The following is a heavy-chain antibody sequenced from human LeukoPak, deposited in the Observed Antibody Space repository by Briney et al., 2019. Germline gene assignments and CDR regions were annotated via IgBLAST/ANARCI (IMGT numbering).Heavy chain of an antibody. D-gene: IGHD4-11*01. V-gene: IGHV3-66*01. Sequence: GGSLRLSCAASGFTVSSNYMTWVRQAPGKGLEWVSVIYSGGSTNYADSVKGRFTISRDNSKNTLYLQMNSLRAEVTAVYYCARSAVTTPPPFDYWGQGTLVTVSS. CDR2: IYSGGST. CDR1: GFTVSSNY. CDR3: ARSAVTTPPPFDY. J-gene: IGHJ4*02.